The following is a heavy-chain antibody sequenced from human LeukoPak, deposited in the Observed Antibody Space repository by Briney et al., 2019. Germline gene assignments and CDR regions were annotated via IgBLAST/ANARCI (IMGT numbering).Heavy chain of an antibody. CDR2: IYYSGST. V-gene: IGHV4-39*07. CDR1: GGSISSSSYY. J-gene: IGHJ3*02. D-gene: IGHD5-18*01. CDR3: ARALQTAMVVFDAFDI. Sequence: PSETLSLTCTVSGGSISSSSYYWGWIRQPPGKGLEWIGSIYYSGSTYYNPSLKSRVTISVDTSKNQFSLKLSSVTAADTAVYYCARALQTAMVVFDAFDIWGQGTMVTVSS.